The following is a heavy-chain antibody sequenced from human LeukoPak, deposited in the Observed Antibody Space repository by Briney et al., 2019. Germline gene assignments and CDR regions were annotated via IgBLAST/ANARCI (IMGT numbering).Heavy chain of an antibody. J-gene: IGHJ4*02. CDR2: IYFSGST. Sequence: PSQTLPLTCTVSGGSISSGDYYWSWIRQPPGKGLEWIGYIYFSGSTYYNPSLKSRVTISVDTSKNQFSLKLSSVTAADTAVYYCARGPNYVWGSYQYFDYWGQGTLVTVSS. D-gene: IGHD3-16*02. CDR3: ARGPNYVWGSYQYFDY. CDR1: GGSISSGDYY. V-gene: IGHV4-30-4*01.